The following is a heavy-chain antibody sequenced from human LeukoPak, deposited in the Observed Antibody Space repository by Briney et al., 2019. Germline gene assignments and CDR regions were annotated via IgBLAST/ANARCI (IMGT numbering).Heavy chain of an antibody. CDR3: ARYVAVAGTGLVNYYYMDV. D-gene: IGHD6-19*01. Sequence: ASVKVSCKASGGTFSSYAISWVRQAPGQGLEWMGGIIPIFGTANYAQKFQGRVTMTTDTSTSTAYMELRSLRSDDAAVYYCARYVAVAGTGLVNYYYMDVWGKGTTVTVSS. CDR2: IIPIFGTA. V-gene: IGHV1-69*05. J-gene: IGHJ6*03. CDR1: GGTFSSYA.